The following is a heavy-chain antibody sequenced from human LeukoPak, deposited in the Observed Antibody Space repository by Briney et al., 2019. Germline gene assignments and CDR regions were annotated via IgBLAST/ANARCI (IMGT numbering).Heavy chain of an antibody. CDR3: ARHAVYAGSGWAFDY. Sequence: PSETLSLTCTVSGDSISPYYWSWIRQPPGKGLEWIGYIYYTGSGSTSNNPSLKSRVTISVDTSKNQFSLNLKSVTAADTAVYFCARHAVYAGSGWAFDYWGREPWSPSPQ. V-gene: IGHV4-59*08. D-gene: IGHD6-19*01. CDR2: IYYTGSGST. CDR1: GDSISPYY. J-gene: IGHJ4*02.